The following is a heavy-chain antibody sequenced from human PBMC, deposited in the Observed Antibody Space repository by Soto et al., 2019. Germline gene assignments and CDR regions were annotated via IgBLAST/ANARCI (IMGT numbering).Heavy chain of an antibody. J-gene: IGHJ4*02. Sequence: QVQLQESGPGLVKPSQTLSLTCTVSGGSISSGDYYWSWIRQPPGKGLEWIGYIYYSGSTYYNPSLKTRVTVSVDTSKTQFSLKLSSVTAAATAVYYCARRDSIVGSGWYGNWCQGTLVTVSS. CDR1: GGSISSGDYY. V-gene: IGHV4-30-4*01. CDR2: IYYSGST. CDR3: ARRDSIVGSGWYGN. D-gene: IGHD6-19*01.